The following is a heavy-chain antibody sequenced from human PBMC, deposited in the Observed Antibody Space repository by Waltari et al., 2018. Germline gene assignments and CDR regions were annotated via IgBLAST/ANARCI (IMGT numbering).Heavy chain of an antibody. CDR1: GDSMISTYW. J-gene: IGHJ4*02. Sequence: QLQLRESGPGLVQPSGTLSLTCAVSGDSMISTYWWSGVRQSPGKGLQWMGQVHGSGKTNYHPSFASRVTISLDTYNKQFSLRVTSATAADTAVYYCARDRGRGLYLESWGPGTLVTVSP. CDR2: VHGSGKT. D-gene: IGHD2-15*01. V-gene: IGHV4-4*02. CDR3: ARDRGRGLYLES.